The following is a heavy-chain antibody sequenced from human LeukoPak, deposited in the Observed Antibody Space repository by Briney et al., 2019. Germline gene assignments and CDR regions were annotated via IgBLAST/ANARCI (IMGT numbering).Heavy chain of an antibody. CDR2: MNPNSGNT. D-gene: IGHD2-15*01. CDR1: GYTFTSYD. Sequence: GASVKVSCKASGYTFTSYDINWVRQATGQGLEWMGWMNPNSGNTGYAQKFQGRVTITRNTSISTAYMELSSLRSEDTAVYYCAARGYCSGGSCYRQAYYYYYMDVWGKGTTVTVSS. J-gene: IGHJ6*03. CDR3: AARGYCSGGSCYRQAYYYYYMDV. V-gene: IGHV1-8*03.